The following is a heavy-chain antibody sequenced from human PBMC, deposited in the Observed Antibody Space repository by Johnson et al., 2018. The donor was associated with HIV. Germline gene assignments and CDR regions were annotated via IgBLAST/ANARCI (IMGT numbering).Heavy chain of an antibody. D-gene: IGHD6-13*01. CDR3: ARVKQQVVRVGSDAFDI. Sequence: QMQLVESGGGVVQPGGSLRLSCAASGFTFSSYGMHWVRQAPGKGLEWVAFIRYDGSNKYYADSVKGRFTISRDNSKNTLYLQMNSLRAEDTAVYYCARVKQQVVRVGSDAFDIWGQGTMVTVSS. CDR2: IRYDGSNK. J-gene: IGHJ3*02. V-gene: IGHV3-30*02. CDR1: GFTFSSYG.